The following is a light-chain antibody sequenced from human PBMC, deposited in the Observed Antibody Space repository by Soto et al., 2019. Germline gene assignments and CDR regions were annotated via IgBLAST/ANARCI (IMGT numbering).Light chain of an antibody. J-gene: IGLJ3*02. V-gene: IGLV2-23*01. CDR3: CSYAGRSTWV. CDR1: NSDVGSYSF. Sequence: QSALTQPASVSGSPGQSITISCTGTNSDVGSYSFVSWYQQTPGKAPKLLIYEATKRPSGVSHRFSGSKSGNTAALTISGLQVEDESDYYCCSYAGRSTWVFGGGTKLTVL. CDR2: EAT.